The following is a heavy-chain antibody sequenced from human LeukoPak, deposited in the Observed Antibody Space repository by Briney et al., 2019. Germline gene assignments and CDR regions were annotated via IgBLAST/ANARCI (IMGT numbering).Heavy chain of an antibody. Sequence: SGTLSLTCTVSGGSISSSSYSWGWIRQPPGKGLEWIGSVYYSGSTYYNSSLKSRVTISVNTSKNQFSLNLSSVTAADTAVYYCARSSFDYWGQGTLVTVSS. CDR2: VYYSGST. CDR3: ARSSFDY. V-gene: IGHV4-39*01. J-gene: IGHJ4*02. CDR1: GGSISSSSYS.